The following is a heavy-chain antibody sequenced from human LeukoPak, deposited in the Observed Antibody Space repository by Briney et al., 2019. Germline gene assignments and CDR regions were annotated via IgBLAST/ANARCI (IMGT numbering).Heavy chain of an antibody. J-gene: IGHJ3*02. CDR3: ARDYAFDI. Sequence: PPETLSLTCTVSGDSISSYYWSWIRQPPGKGLEWIGYIYCIGGTNYNPSLKRRVTISVDTSKNQFSLKLSSVTAADTAVYSCARDYAFDIWGQGKMGTVSS. CDR1: GDSISSYY. CDR2: IYCIGGT. V-gene: IGHV4-59*01.